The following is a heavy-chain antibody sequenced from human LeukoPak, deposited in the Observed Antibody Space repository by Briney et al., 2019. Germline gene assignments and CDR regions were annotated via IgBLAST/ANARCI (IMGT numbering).Heavy chain of an antibody. CDR2: INSDGSWT. CDR3: VSFYETY. Sequence: GGSLRLSCAASGNHWMHWVRQAPGKGLVWVSHINSDGSWTSYADSVKGRFTIPKDNAKNTVYLQMNSLRAEDTAVYYCVSFYETYWGRGTLVTVSS. D-gene: IGHD2/OR15-2a*01. J-gene: IGHJ4*02. CDR1: GNHW. V-gene: IGHV3-74*01.